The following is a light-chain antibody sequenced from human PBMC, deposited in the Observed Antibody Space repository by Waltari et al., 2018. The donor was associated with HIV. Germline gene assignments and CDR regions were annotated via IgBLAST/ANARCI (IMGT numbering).Light chain of an antibody. J-gene: IGKJ1*01. CDR3: QHYNNWLRT. V-gene: IGKV3-15*01. CDR2: AAS. Sequence: EIVMTQSPVTLSVSPGERATLSCRASQSVSSNLAWYQQKPGQAPRLLIYAASTRATGIPARFSGSGSGTEFTLTISSLRSEDFAVYYSQHYNNWLRTFGQGTKVEIK. CDR1: QSVSSN.